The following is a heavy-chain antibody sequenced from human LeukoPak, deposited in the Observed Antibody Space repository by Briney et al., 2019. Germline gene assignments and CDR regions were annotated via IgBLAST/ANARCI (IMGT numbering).Heavy chain of an antibody. CDR3: AVKGSIVVVPAAKRDRGAFDI. D-gene: IGHD2-2*01. CDR2: INPNSGGT. V-gene: IGHV1-2*02. CDR1: GYTFTGYY. J-gene: IGHJ3*02. Sequence: ASVKVSCKASGYTFTGYYMHWVRQAPGQGLEWMGWINPNSGGTNYAQKFQGRVTMTRDTSISTAYMELSRLRSDDTAVYYCAVKGSIVVVPAAKRDRGAFDIWGQGTMVTVSS.